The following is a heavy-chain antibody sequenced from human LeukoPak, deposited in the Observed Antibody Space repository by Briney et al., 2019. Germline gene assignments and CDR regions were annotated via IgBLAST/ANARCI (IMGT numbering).Heavy chain of an antibody. V-gene: IGHV5-10-1*01. D-gene: IGHD6-13*01. CDR1: GYIFTSYL. CDR3: ALAAGDY. J-gene: IGHJ4*02. Sequence: GESLKICCQGSGYIFTSYLISWVRQMPGKGLEWMGRIDPSDSYTNYSPSFQGHVTISADKSISTAYLQWSSLKASDTAMYYRALAAGDYWGQGTLVTVSS. CDR2: IDPSDSYT.